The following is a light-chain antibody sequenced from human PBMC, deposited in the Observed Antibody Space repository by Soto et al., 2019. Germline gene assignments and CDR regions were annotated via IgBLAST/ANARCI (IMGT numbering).Light chain of an antibody. CDR1: QSVASSY. CDR3: HHFGSLPET. Sequence: EVVLTQSAGTLSLSPGERVTLSCRASQSVASSYLAWYQQKPGRAPRLLFYSASSRATGIPDRFSGSGSGTDFTLTISRLEPEDFAVYYCHHFGSLPETFGQGTKVDIK. V-gene: IGKV3-20*01. CDR2: SAS. J-gene: IGKJ1*01.